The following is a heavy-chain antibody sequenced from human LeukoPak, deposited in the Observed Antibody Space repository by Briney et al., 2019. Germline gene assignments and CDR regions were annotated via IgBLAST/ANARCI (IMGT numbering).Heavy chain of an antibody. CDR1: GFTFSRHW. CDR2: IKEDGSAK. J-gene: IGHJ4*02. V-gene: IGHV3-7*04. D-gene: IGHD5-12*01. CDR3: ARDSPGYGGYSY. Sequence: GGSLRLSCTASGFTFSRHWVTWVRQAPGKGLEWVANIKEDGSAKYYVDSMKGRFTISRDNAKNSLYLQINSLRAEDTAVYYCARDSPGYGGYSYWGQGTLVTVSS.